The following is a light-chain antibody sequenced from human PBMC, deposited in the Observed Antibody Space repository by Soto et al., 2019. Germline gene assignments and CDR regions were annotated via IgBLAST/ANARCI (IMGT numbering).Light chain of an antibody. CDR3: QQYGSSSLT. Sequence: EIVLTQSPGGVSLSPGERATLSCRASQSVSGSYLAWYQQKPGQAPRLLIYGASTRATGIPDRFRGSGSGTDFTLTIRRLEPEDVAVYYCQQYGSSSLTFGGGTKVEI. CDR2: GAS. V-gene: IGKV3-20*01. CDR1: QSVSGSY. J-gene: IGKJ4*01.